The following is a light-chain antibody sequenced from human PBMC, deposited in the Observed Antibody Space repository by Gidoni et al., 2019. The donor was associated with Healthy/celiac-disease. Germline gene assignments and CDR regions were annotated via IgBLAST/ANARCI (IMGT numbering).Light chain of an antibody. V-gene: IGKV1-39*01. J-gene: IGKJ2*01. CDR3: QQSYSTPYT. Sequence: DPVSITCRASQSISSYLNWYQQKPGNAPKLLIYAASSLQSGVPSRFSGSGSGTDFTLTISSLQPEDFATYYCQQSYSTPYTFGQGTSLEIK. CDR1: QSISSY. CDR2: AAS.